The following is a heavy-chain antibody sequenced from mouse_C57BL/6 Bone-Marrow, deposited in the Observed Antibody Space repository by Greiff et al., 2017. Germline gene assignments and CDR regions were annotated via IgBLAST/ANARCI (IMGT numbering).Heavy chain of an antibody. CDR1: GYTFTSYW. D-gene: IGHD1-1*01. V-gene: IGHV1-59*01. J-gene: IGHJ3*01. CDR2: IDPSDSYT. Sequence: QVQLQQPGAELVRPGTSVKLSCKASGYTFTSYWMHWVKPRPGQGLEWIGVIDPSDSYTNYNQKFKGKATLTVDTSSSTAYMQLSSLTSEDSAVYYCARSHYYGSSPFAYWGQGTLVTVSA. CDR3: ARSHYYGSSPFAY.